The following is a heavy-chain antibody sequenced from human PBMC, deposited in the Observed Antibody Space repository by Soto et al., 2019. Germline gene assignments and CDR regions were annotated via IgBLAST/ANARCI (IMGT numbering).Heavy chain of an antibody. J-gene: IGHJ6*03. CDR3: AIAVRSWNDVRHYYMDV. Sequence: GASVKVSCKASGYTFTSYDINWVRQATGQGLEWMGWMNPYSGNTGYAQTFQGRVTMTRNTSINTAYIELSNLRSEDTAVYYCAIAVRSWNDVRHYYMDVWGKGTTVTVSS. D-gene: IGHD1-1*01. V-gene: IGHV1-8*01. CDR2: MNPYSGNT. CDR1: GYTFTSYD.